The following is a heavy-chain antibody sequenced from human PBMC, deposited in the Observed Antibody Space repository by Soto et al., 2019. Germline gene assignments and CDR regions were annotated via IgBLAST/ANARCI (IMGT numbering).Heavy chain of an antibody. CDR2: ISYDGSNK. CDR3: AKTFYFFLFSSYYHYGMDF. Sequence: PGGSLRLSCAASGFTFSSYGMHWVRQAPGKGLEWVAVISYDGSNKYYADSVKGRFTISRDNSKNTLYLQMNSLRAEDTAVYYCAKTFYFFLFSSYYHYGMDFWRQRSTDPGSS. J-gene: IGHJ6*02. D-gene: IGHD3-3*01. V-gene: IGHV3-30*18. CDR1: GFTFSSYG.